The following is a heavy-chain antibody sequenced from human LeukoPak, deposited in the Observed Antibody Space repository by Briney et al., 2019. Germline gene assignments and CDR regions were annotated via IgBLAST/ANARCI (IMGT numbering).Heavy chain of an antibody. CDR2: ISYDGAYQ. V-gene: IGHV3-30*04. J-gene: IGHJ6*02. Sequence: GRSLRLSCVASGFNFCSYAMDWVRQAPGKGLEWVGDISYDGAYQSYAVSVRGRFTISRDTSKNTLYLQMNSLRAEDTAVYYCSRWGGGPNMVREVIGSYGMDVWGQGTTVTVSS. CDR1: GFNFCSYA. CDR3: SRWGGGPNMVREVIGSYGMDV. D-gene: IGHD3-10*01.